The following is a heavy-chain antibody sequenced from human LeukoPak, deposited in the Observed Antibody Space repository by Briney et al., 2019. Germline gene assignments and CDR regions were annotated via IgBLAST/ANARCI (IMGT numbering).Heavy chain of an antibody. CDR1: GFTFSSYG. CDR3: AKDQSRSGVGATDY. Sequence: PGGSLRLSCAASGFTFSSYGMHWVRQAPGKGLEWVAVISYDGSNKYYADSVKGRFTISRDNSKNTLYLQMNSLRAEDTAVYYCAKDQSRSGVGATDYWGQGTLVTVSS. CDR2: ISYDGSNK. D-gene: IGHD1-26*01. J-gene: IGHJ4*02. V-gene: IGHV3-30*18.